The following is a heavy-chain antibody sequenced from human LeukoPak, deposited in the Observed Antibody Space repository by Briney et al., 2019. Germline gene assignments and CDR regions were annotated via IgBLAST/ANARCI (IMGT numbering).Heavy chain of an antibody. CDR2: IIPIFGTA. CDR1: GGTFSSYA. CDR3: ARDVGTGDRSGYWYFDL. D-gene: IGHD7-27*01. Sequence: SVKVSCKASGGTFSSYAISWVRQAPGQGLEWMGGIIPIFGTANYAQKFQGRVTITADESTSTAYMELSSLRSEDTAVYYCARDVGTGDRSGYWYFDLWGRGTLVTVSS. J-gene: IGHJ2*01. V-gene: IGHV1-69*13.